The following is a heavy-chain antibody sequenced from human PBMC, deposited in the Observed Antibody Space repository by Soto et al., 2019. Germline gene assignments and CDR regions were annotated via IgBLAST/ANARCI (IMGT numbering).Heavy chain of an antibody. J-gene: IGHJ6*02. CDR1: GFTFSSYG. Sequence: GGSLRLSCAASGFTFSSYGVHWVRQAPGKGLEWVAVISYDGSNKYYADSVKGRFTISRDNSKNTLYLQMNSLRAEDTAVYYCAKGRTRNYYYYGMDVWGQGTTVTVSS. CDR2: ISYDGSNK. V-gene: IGHV3-30*18. CDR3: AKGRTRNYYYYGMDV.